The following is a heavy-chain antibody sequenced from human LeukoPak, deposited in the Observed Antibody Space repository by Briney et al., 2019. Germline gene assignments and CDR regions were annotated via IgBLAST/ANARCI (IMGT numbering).Heavy chain of an antibody. J-gene: IGHJ4*02. CDR3: AKDVESYFDY. V-gene: IGHV3-30*18. CDR1: GFTFSSYG. Sequence: GRSLRLSCAASGFTFSSYGMHWVRQAPGKGLEWVAVISYDGSNKYYADSVKGRFTISRDNSKNTLYLQMNSLRAEYTAVYYCAKDVESYFDYWGQGTLVTVSS. CDR2: ISYDGSNK.